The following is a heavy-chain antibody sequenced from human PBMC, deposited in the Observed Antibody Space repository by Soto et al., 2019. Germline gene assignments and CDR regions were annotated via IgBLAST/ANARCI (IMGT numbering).Heavy chain of an antibody. CDR3: ARALGDWSFDY. CDR1: GASISSGSYY. Sequence: QVQLQESDPGLVKPSQTLSLTCSVSGASISSGSYYWSWIRQHPGKGLEWIGYIYCTGNTFYTPSLKSRVTISLDTSKNQFSLKVSSVSAADTAVYYCARALGDWSFDYWGQGTLVTVSS. J-gene: IGHJ4*02. CDR2: IYCTGNT. V-gene: IGHV4-31*03. D-gene: IGHD2-21*02.